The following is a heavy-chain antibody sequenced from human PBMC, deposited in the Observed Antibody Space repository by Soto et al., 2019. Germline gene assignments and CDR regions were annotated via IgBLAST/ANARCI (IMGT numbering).Heavy chain of an antibody. J-gene: IGHJ4*02. V-gene: IGHV4-31*03. CDR1: GGSISSGGYY. CDR3: ARDRQDSSSWYYFDY. Sequence: SETLSLTCTVSGGSISSGGYYWSWIRQHPGKGLEWIGYIYYSGSTYYNPSLKSRVTISVDTSKNQFSLKLSSVTAADTAVYYCARDRQDSSSWYYFDYWGQGTLVTVSS. D-gene: IGHD6-13*01. CDR2: IYYSGST.